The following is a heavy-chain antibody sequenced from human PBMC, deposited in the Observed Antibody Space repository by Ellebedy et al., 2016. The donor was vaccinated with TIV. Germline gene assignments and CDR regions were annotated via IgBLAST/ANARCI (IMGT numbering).Heavy chain of an antibody. CDR1: GYTLTELS. Sequence: ASVKVSXXVSGYTLTELSMHWVRQAPGKGLEWMGGFDPEDGETIYAQKFQGRVTMTEDTSTDTAYMELSSLRSEDTAVYYCATVRPLDMVRGVPNWFDPWGQGTLVTVSS. V-gene: IGHV1-24*01. J-gene: IGHJ5*02. D-gene: IGHD3-10*01. CDR3: ATVRPLDMVRGVPNWFDP. CDR2: FDPEDGET.